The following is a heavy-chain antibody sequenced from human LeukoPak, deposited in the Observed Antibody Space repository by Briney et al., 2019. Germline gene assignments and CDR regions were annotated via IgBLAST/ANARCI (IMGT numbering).Heavy chain of an antibody. V-gene: IGHV1-2*02. CDR3: ARYGSSYYFDY. J-gene: IGHJ4*02. D-gene: IGHD6-6*01. Sequence: ASVKVSCKASGYTFTGFYLHWVRQAPGQGLEWMGWINPNSGVTHYAQKFQGRVTMTRDTFSSTVYMDLTRLASDDTAVYYCARYGSSYYFDYRGQGTLVTVSS. CDR1: GYTFTGFY. CDR2: INPNSGVT.